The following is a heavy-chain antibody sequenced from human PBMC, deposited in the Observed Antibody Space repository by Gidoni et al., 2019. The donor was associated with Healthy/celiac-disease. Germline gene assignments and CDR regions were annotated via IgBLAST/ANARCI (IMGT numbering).Heavy chain of an antibody. Sequence: QVTLRESGPALVKPTQTLTLTCTFSGFSLSTSGMCVTWIRQPPGKALEWLELIDWDDDKYYSTSLKTRLTISKDTAKNQVVLTMTNMDPVDTATYYCARIRGSYCGGDVNDAFDIWGQGTMVTVSS. CDR2: IDWDDDK. CDR1: GFSLSTSGMC. J-gene: IGHJ3*02. D-gene: IGHD2-21*02. CDR3: ARIRGSYCGGDVNDAFDI. V-gene: IGHV2-70*01.